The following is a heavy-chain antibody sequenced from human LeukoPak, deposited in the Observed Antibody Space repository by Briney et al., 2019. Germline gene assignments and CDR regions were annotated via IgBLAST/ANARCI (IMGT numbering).Heavy chain of an antibody. V-gene: IGHV3-7*01. CDR3: ARKGGVRPNDAFDI. J-gene: IGHJ3*02. D-gene: IGHD2-8*01. Sequence: PGGSLRLSCAASGFTVSSNYMSWVRQAPGKGLEWVANMNQDGSDQYYVDSVRGRFTISRDNTKNSLFLQMNSLRAEDTALYYCARKGGVRPNDAFDIWGQGTMLTVSS. CDR2: MNQDGSDQ. CDR1: GFTVSSNY.